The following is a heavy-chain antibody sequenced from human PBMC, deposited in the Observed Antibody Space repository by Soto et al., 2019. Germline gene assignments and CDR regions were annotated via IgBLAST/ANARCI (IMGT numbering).Heavy chain of an antibody. D-gene: IGHD3-9*01. Sequence: GASVKVSCKASGGTFSSYAISWVRQAPGQGLEWMGGIIPIFGTANYAQKFQGRVTITADESTSTAYMELSSLRSEDTAVYYCASARYYDILTGYFDYWGQGTLVTVSS. J-gene: IGHJ4*02. CDR2: IIPIFGTA. CDR3: ASARYYDILTGYFDY. V-gene: IGHV1-69*13. CDR1: GGTFSSYA.